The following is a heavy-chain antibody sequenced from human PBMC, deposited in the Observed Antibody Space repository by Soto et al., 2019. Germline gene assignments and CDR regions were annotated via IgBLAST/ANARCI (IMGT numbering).Heavy chain of an antibody. CDR1: GGTFSSYA. CDR2: IIPIFGTA. J-gene: IGHJ4*02. V-gene: IGHV1-69*01. Sequence: QVQLVQSGAEVKKPGSSVKVSCKASGGTFSSYAISWVRQAPGQGREWMGGIIPIFGTANYAQKFQGRVTITADESTSTAYMELSSLRSEDTAVYYCARSHDSSGYYRAYFDYWGQGTLVTVSS. CDR3: ARSHDSSGYYRAYFDY. D-gene: IGHD3-22*01.